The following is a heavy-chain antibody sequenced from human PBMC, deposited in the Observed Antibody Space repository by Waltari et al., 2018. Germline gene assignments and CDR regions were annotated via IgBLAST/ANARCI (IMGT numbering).Heavy chain of an antibody. J-gene: IGHJ4*02. CDR3: ARDMGIYTNYVTY. CDR1: GFIFVRHW. CDR2: MNEDGSDI. V-gene: IGHV3-7*01. D-gene: IGHD3-16*01. Sequence: EVQLVESGGGLVQPGGSLTLSCAASGFIFVRHWMGWVRQAPGKGPEWVANMNEDGSDIYYVDSVKGRFSISRDNAKNSLYLQMNSLRADDTAIYYCARDMGIYTNYVTYWGQGTLVTVSS.